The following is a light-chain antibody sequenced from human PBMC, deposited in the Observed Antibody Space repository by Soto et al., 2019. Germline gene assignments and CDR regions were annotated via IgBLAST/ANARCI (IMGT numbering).Light chain of an antibody. J-gene: IGKJ1*01. CDR1: QTISSW. CDR2: KAS. V-gene: IGKV1-5*03. CDR3: QHYNSYSEA. Sequence: DIRMTQSPSTVSLSLGDRVTITFLASQTISSWLAWYQQKPGKAPKLLIYKASTLKSGVPSRFSGSGSGTEFTLTISSLQPDDFATYYCQHYNSYSEAFGQGTKVDIK.